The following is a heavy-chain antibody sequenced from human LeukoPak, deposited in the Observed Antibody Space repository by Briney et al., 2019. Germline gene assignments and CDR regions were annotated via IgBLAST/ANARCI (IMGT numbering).Heavy chain of an antibody. CDR1: GFTFSSSA. V-gene: IGHV3-30-3*01. J-gene: IGHJ3*02. D-gene: IGHD5-24*01. Sequence: GGSLRLSCAASGFTFSSSAMHWVRQAPDKGLEWVAVISYDGSNKYYADSVKGRFTISRDNSKNTLYLQMNSLRAEDTAVYYCATDGYNSYDAFDIWGQGTMVTVSS. CDR2: ISYDGSNK. CDR3: ATDGYNSYDAFDI.